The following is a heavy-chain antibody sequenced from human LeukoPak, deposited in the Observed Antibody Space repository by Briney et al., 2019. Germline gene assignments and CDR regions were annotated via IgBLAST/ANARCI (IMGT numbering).Heavy chain of an antibody. V-gene: IGHV3-30*02. CDR3: SKFNRRDGYNSDY. Sequence: GGSLRLSCAASGFTFSSYGMHWVRQAPGKGLEWVAVIWYDGSNKYYADSVKGRFTISRDNSKNTLYLQMNSLRAEDTAVYYCSKFNRRDGYNSDYWGQGTLVTVSS. D-gene: IGHD5-24*01. CDR1: GFTFSSYG. J-gene: IGHJ4*02. CDR2: IWYDGSNK.